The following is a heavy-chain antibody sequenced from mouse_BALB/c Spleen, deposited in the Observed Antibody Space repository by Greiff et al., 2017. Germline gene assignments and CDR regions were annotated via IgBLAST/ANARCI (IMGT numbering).Heavy chain of an antibody. J-gene: IGHJ2*01. CDR2: ISDGGSYT. CDR1: GFTFSDYY. D-gene: IGHD2-10*01. V-gene: IGHV5-4*02. CDR3: AREGAYSFDY. Sequence: EVMLVESGGGLVKPGGSLKLSCAASGFTFSDYYMYWVRQTPEKRLEWVATISDGGSYTYYPDSVKGRFTISRDNAKNNLYLQMSSLKSEDTAMYYCAREGAYSFDYWGQGTTLTVSS.